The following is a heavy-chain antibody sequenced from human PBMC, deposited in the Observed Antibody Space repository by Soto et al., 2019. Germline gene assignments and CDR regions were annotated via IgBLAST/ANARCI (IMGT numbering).Heavy chain of an antibody. CDR2: IYHSGCT. CDR1: GGSISSSNW. Sequence: SETLSLTCAVSGGSISSSNWWSWVRQPPGKGLAWIGEIYHSGCTNYNPSLKSRVTISVDKSKNQFSLKLSSVTAAGPALYSCASDGAGAPGYYYYGMDVWGQRTTVTVSS. CDR3: ASDGAGAPGYYYYGMDV. D-gene: IGHD6-13*01. V-gene: IGHV4-4*02. J-gene: IGHJ6*02.